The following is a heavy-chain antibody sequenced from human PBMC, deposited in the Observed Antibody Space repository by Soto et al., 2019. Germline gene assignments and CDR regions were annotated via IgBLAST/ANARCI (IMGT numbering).Heavy chain of an antibody. V-gene: IGHV4-61*08. CDR3: AKDIYYFDY. J-gene: IGHJ4*02. Sequence: SETLSLTCTASGGSVSRGAYYWNWVRQPPGKGLEWIGEIYHSGSTNYNPSLESRVTISVDKSKNQFSLKLSSLTAADTAVYYCAKDIYYFDYWGQGTLVTFSS. CDR1: GGSVSRGAYY. CDR2: IYHSGST. D-gene: IGHD2-21*01.